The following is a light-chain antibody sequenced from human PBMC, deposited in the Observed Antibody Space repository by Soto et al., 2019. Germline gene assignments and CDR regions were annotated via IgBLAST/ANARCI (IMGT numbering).Light chain of an antibody. CDR1: QSVSSN. Sequence: EIVMTQSPATLSVSPGERATLSCRASQSVSSNLAWYQQKPGQAPWLLIYGASTRATGIPARFSGSGSGTEFTLTISSLQSEDFAVYYCQQYNNWTPYAFGQGTKLEIK. CDR2: GAS. CDR3: QQYNNWTPYA. V-gene: IGKV3-15*01. J-gene: IGKJ2*01.